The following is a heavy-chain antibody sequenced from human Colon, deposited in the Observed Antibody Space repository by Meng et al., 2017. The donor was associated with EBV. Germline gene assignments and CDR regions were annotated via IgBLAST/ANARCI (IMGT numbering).Heavy chain of an antibody. Sequence: QEQLQESGPGMVKPSGTLSLTCAVSGGSIDSDNWWNWVRQTPGKGLEWIGEISHSGTTNYNPSLKSRVTISIDKSKNQFSLKLTSVTAADTAVYYCVRDYYASGFVFDLWGQGTLVTVSS. CDR1: GGSIDSDNW. CDR2: ISHSGTT. J-gene: IGHJ5*02. V-gene: IGHV4-4*02. CDR3: VRDYYASGFVFDL. D-gene: IGHD3-10*01.